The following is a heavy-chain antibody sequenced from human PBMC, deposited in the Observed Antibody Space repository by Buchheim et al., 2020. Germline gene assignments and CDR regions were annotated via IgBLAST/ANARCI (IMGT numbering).Heavy chain of an antibody. Sequence: EVQLLESGGGLLQPGGSLRLSCAASGFTFSSYAMTWVRQAPGKGLEWVSAINPSGGRTYYADPVKGRFTIPRDNSKNTLYLQMNSLRAEDTAVYYCAKEGGIVGAGDYWGQGTL. CDR3: AKEGGIVGAGDY. CDR2: INPSGGRT. D-gene: IGHD1-26*01. V-gene: IGHV3-23*01. J-gene: IGHJ4*02. CDR1: GFTFSSYA.